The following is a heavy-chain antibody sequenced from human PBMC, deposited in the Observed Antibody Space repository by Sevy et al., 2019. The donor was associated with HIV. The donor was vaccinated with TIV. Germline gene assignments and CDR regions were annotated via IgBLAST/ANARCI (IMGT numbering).Heavy chain of an antibody. CDR2: ISNSGSTI. V-gene: IGHV3-11*01. D-gene: IGHD1-7*01. Sequence: GGSLRLSCAASGFTFSDYYMSWIRQAPGKGLEWVSYISNSGSTIYYADSVKGRFTISRDNAKNSLYLQMNSLRAEDTAVYYCARAITLTTFPYYGTDVWGQGTTVTVSS. CDR1: GFTFSDYY. CDR3: ARAITLTTFPYYGTDV. J-gene: IGHJ6*02.